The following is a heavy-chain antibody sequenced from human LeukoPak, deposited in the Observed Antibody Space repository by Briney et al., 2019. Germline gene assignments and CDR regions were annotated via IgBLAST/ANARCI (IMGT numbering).Heavy chain of an antibody. D-gene: IGHD1-26*01. CDR1: GGSFSGYY. CDR2: INHSGST. CDR3: ARGANRGSYHYFDY. Sequence: SETLSLTCAVYGGSFSGYYWSWIRQPPGKGLEWIGEINHSGSTNYNPSLKSRVTISVDTSKNQFSLKLSSVTAADTAVYYCARGANRGSYHYFDYWGQGTLVTASS. J-gene: IGHJ4*02. V-gene: IGHV4-34*01.